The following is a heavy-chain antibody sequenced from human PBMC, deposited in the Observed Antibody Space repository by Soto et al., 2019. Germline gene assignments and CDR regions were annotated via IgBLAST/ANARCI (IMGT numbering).Heavy chain of an antibody. CDR2: INHSGST. CDR3: ARCPPMVVVPAAHNWFDP. CDR1: GGSFSGYY. D-gene: IGHD2-2*01. J-gene: IGHJ5*02. Sequence: QVQLQQWGAGLLKSSETLSLTCAVYGGSFSGYYWSWIRQPPGKGLEWIGEINHSGSTNYNPSPKSRVTRSVDTPKTQFSLKLSSVTAADTAVYYCARCPPMVVVPAAHNWFDPWGQGTLVTVSS. V-gene: IGHV4-34*01.